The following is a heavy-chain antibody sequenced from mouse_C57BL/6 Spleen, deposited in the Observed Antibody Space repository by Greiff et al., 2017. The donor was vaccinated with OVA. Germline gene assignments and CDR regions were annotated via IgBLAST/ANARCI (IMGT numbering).Heavy chain of an antibody. CDR3: ARFALGYYAMDY. J-gene: IGHJ4*01. CDR2: IDPSDSYT. D-gene: IGHD4-1*01. CDR1: GYTFTSYW. Sequence: QVQLQQPGAELVMPGASVKLSCKASGYTFTSYWMHWVKQRPGQGLEWIGEIDPSDSYTNYNQKFKGKSTLTVDKSSSTAYMQLSSLTSEDSAVYYCARFALGYYAMDYWGQGTSVTVSS. V-gene: IGHV1-69*01.